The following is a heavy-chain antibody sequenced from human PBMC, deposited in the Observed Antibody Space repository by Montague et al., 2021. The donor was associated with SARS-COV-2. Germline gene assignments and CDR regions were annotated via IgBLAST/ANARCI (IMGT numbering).Heavy chain of an antibody. J-gene: IGHJ2*01. Sequence: SETLSLTCTVSGGCISSSSYYWGWIRQPPGKGLEWIGSIYYSGSTYYNPSLKSRVTISVDTSKNQFSLKLSSVTAADTAVYYCARAYCGGDCYFYWYFDLWGRGTLVTVSS. CDR3: ARAYCGGDCYFYWYFDL. CDR1: GGCISSSSYY. V-gene: IGHV4-39*01. CDR2: IYYSGST. D-gene: IGHD2-21*02.